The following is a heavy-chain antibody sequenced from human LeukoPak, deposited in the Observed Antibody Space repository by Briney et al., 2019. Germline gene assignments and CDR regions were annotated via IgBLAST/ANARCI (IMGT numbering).Heavy chain of an antibody. CDR2: ISYDGSNK. CDR1: GFTFSSYS. J-gene: IGHJ4*02. CDR3: AKGESDYHFDY. D-gene: IGHD4-17*01. V-gene: IGHV3-30*18. Sequence: GGSLRLSCAASGFTFSSYSMNWVRQAPGKGLEWVAVISYDGSNKYYADSVKGRFTISRDNSKNTLYLQMNSLRAEDTAVYYCAKGESDYHFDYWGQGTLVTVSS.